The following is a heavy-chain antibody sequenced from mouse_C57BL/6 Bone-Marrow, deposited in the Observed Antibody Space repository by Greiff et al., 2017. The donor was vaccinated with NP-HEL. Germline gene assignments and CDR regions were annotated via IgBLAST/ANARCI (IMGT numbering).Heavy chain of an antibody. CDR1: GYTFTSYW. CDR3: ARYPLDYYGSS. Sequence: QVQLQQPGTELVKPGASVKLSCKASGYTFTSYWMQWVKQRPGQGLEWIGNINPSNGDTNYNERFTSKATLTVDKASSTAYMQLSSLTSEDSAVYYCARYPLDYYGSSWGQGTTLTVSS. CDR2: INPSNGDT. J-gene: IGHJ2*01. V-gene: IGHV1-53*01. D-gene: IGHD1-1*01.